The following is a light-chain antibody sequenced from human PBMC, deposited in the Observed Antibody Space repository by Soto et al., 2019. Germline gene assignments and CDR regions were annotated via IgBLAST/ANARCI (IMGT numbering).Light chain of an antibody. CDR3: CSYAGTYSYA. CDR2: DVS. CDR1: SSDVGGYNY. V-gene: IGLV2-11*01. J-gene: IGLJ1*01. Sequence: QSVLTQPRSVSGSPGQSVTISCTGTSSDVGGYNYVSWYQQHPGKAPKLMISDVSKRPSGVPDRFSGSKSGNTASLTISGLQAEDEADYYCCSYAGTYSYAFGTGTKVTVL.